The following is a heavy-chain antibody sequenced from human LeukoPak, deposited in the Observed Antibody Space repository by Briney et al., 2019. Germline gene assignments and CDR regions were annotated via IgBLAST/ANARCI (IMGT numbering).Heavy chain of an antibody. J-gene: IGHJ4*02. D-gene: IGHD5-18*01. CDR2: IYWDDDK. V-gene: IGHV2-5*02. Sequence: KGSGPTLVNPTQTLTLTCTFSGFSLSTSGVGVGWIRQPPGKALEWLALIYWDDDKRYSPSLKSRLTITKDTSKNQVVLTMTNMDPVDTATYYCAHRPLTGYSFGSYYFDYWGQGTLVTVSS. CDR1: GFSLSTSGVG. CDR3: AHRPLTGYSFGSYYFDY.